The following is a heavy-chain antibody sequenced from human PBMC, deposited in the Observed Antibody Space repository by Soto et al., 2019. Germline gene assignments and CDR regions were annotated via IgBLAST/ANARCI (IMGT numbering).Heavy chain of an antibody. J-gene: IGHJ5*02. CDR3: ARYPEYMVREENWFDP. D-gene: IGHD3-10*01. CDR1: GFTFSSYW. Sequence: EVQLVESGGGLVQPGGSLRLSGAASGFTFSSYWMNWVRQAPGKGLVWVSRINSDGSSTSYADSVKGRFTISRDNAKKTLYLQMNSLRAEDTAVYYCARYPEYMVREENWFDPWGQGTLVTVSS. V-gene: IGHV3-74*01. CDR2: INSDGSST.